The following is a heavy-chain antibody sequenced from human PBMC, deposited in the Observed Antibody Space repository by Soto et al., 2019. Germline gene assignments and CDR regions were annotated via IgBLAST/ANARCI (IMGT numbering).Heavy chain of an antibody. CDR3: ARGGYYGDYARQIDY. V-gene: IGHV3-30-3*01. J-gene: IGHJ4*02. D-gene: IGHD4-17*01. CDR2: ISHDGSNN. CDR1: GFTFSSYA. Sequence: GGSLRLSCAASGFTFSSYAMHWVRQAPGKGLEWVAVISHDGSNNYYADSVKGRFTISRDNSKNTLYLQMNSLRADDTAVYYCARGGYYGDYARQIDYWGQGTLVTVSS.